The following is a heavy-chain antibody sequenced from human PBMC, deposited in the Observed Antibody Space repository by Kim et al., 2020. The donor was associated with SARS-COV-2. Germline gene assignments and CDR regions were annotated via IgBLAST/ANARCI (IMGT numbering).Heavy chain of an antibody. V-gene: IGHV3-74*01. CDR3: VRGGSGAFDI. J-gene: IGHJ3*02. D-gene: IGHD2-15*01. Sequence: TSYADSVKGRFTISRDNAKNTLYLQMNSLGAEGTAVYYCVRGGSGAFDIWGQGTMLTVSS. CDR2: T.